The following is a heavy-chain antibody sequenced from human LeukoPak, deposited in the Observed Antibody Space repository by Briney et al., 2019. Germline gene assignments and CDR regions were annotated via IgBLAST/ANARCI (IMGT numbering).Heavy chain of an antibody. CDR2: INPNNGGT. Sequence: ASVRVSCKTSGYSFNDYYINWVRQAPGQGLEWMGWINPNNGGTNYAQKFEGRVIMTRDTSSTVYMEVRRLRSDDTAIYYCARDAQFTVVVPAAKLNYMDVWGKGTTVTVSS. J-gene: IGHJ6*03. CDR3: ARDAQFTVVVPAAKLNYMDV. D-gene: IGHD2-2*01. V-gene: IGHV1-2*02. CDR1: GYSFNDYY.